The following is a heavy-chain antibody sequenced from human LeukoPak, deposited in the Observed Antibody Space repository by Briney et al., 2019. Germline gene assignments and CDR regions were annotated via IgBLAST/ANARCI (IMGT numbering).Heavy chain of an antibody. J-gene: IGHJ4*02. V-gene: IGHV4-39*01. D-gene: IGHD6-13*01. CDR2: IYYSGST. CDR1: GGSISSSSYY. CDR3: ASPNGYSTSWYAY. Sequence: SETLSLTCTVSGGSISSSSYYWGWIRQPPGTGLEWIGSIYYSGSTYYNPSLKSRVTISVDTSKNQFSLKLSSVTAADTAVYYCASPNGYSTSWYAYWGQGTLVTVSS.